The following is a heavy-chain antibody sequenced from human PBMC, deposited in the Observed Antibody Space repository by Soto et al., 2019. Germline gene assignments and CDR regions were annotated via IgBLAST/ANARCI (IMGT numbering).Heavy chain of an antibody. CDR2: INIVGGNT. J-gene: IGHJ4*02. Sequence: VQLLESGGGLVQPGGSLRLSCAASGFTFSNYAMSWVRQAPGKALEWVSRINIVGGNTNYADSVRGRFTMSRDDSKNTVFLQMNSLRADDTAIYYCTKNYYFDSWGQGTLITASS. CDR3: TKNYYFDS. CDR1: GFTFSNYA. V-gene: IGHV3-23*01.